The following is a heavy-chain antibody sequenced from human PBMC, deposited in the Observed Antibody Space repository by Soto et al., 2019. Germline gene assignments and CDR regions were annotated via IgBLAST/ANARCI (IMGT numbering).Heavy chain of an antibody. CDR2: ISGYNANP. CDR1: GYTFTSHG. Sequence: QVQLVQSGAEVKNPGASVKVSCKASGYTFTSHGISWVRQATGQGLEWMGWISGYNANPNYAQKLQGRVTMTTDTSTSTAYMELRSLRSDDSAVYYCARVGLSYPDYYSYGMDVLGQGTTVTVSS. D-gene: IGHD3-16*02. CDR3: ARVGLSYPDYYSYGMDV. V-gene: IGHV1-18*01. J-gene: IGHJ6*02.